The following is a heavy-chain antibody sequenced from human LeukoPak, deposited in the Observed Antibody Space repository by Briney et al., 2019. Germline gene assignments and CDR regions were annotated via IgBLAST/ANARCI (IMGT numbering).Heavy chain of an antibody. Sequence: GGSLRLSCAASGFTFSSYAMSWVRQAPGKGLEWVSAISGSGGSTYYADSVKGRFTISRDNSKNTLYLQMNSLRAEDTAVYYCAKCSPRKYYYDSSANYWGQGTLVTVSS. CDR3: AKCSPRKYYYDSSANY. D-gene: IGHD3-22*01. CDR2: ISGSGGST. V-gene: IGHV3-23*01. J-gene: IGHJ4*02. CDR1: GFTFSSYA.